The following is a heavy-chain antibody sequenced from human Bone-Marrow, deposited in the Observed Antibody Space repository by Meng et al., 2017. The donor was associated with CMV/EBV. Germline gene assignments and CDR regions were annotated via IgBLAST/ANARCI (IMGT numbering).Heavy chain of an antibody. V-gene: IGHV4-39*01. CDR3: ARHRLGMSDILN. CDR2: IYYSGST. D-gene: IGHD3-9*01. CDR1: GGSFSSYY. J-gene: IGHJ4*02. Sequence: SETLALTCAVYGGSFSSYYWGWIRQPPGKGLEWIGSIYYSGSTYYNPSLKSRVTISVDTSKNQFSLKLSSVTAADTAVYYCARHRLGMSDILNWGQGTLVTVSS.